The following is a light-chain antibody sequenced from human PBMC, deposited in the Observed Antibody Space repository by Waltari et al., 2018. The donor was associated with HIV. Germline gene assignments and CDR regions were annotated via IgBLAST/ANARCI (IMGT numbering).Light chain of an antibody. Sequence: QSMLTQPPSASGTPGQNLTFLCFGDPSTIGPNFVFWYQQRPGTAPRLVIYRNDQRPSGVPDRFSGSKSATSASLAISGLRSEDEADYYCSTWDDSLSHWVFGGGTKLTVL. J-gene: IGLJ3*02. CDR2: RND. CDR1: PSTIGPNF. V-gene: IGLV1-47*01. CDR3: STWDDSLSHWV.